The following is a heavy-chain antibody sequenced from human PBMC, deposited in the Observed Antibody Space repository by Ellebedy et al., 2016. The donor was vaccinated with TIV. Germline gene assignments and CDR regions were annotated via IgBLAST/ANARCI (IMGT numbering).Heavy chain of an antibody. D-gene: IGHD2/OR15-2a*01. V-gene: IGHV3-7*01. Sequence: GGSLRLSCAASGFTFRSYWMSWVRQAPGKGLEWVANIYQDGSEKYYVDSVKGRFTISRDNAKNSLYLQMNSLRAEDTAVYYCARKGGSRPSDAFDIWGQGTMGTVSS. CDR1: GFTFRSYW. CDR3: ARKGGSRPSDAFDI. J-gene: IGHJ3*02. CDR2: IYQDGSEK.